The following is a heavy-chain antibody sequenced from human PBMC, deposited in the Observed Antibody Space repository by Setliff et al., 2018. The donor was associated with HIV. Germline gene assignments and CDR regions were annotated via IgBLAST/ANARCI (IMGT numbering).Heavy chain of an antibody. CDR3: AIDVIGGWLRPMPDF. Sequence: ASVKVSCKTSGYTFTDYFIHWVRQAPGQRPEWMAWINPNSAATNVAQKFQGRVTVTRDTSTYTAYMELSGLRSEDTAVHYCAIDVIGGWLRPMPDFWGPGTLVTVSS. D-gene: IGHD5-12*01. J-gene: IGHJ4*02. CDR2: INPNSAAT. CDR1: GYTFTDYF. V-gene: IGHV1-2*02.